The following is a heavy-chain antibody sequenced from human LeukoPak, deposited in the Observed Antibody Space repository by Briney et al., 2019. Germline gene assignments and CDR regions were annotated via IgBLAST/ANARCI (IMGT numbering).Heavy chain of an antibody. CDR2: IYYSGIT. CDR1: GDSISTTNYY. D-gene: IGHD3-3*01. J-gene: IGHJ5*01. V-gene: IGHV4-39*01. Sequence: SETLSLTCDVSGDSISTTNYYWGWIRQPPGKGLEWIGIIYYSGITHYNPSLKSRVTILVDTSKNQFSLKLSSVTDADTAVYYCARVRRSLNWFDSWGQGTLVTVSS. CDR3: ARVRRSLNWFDS.